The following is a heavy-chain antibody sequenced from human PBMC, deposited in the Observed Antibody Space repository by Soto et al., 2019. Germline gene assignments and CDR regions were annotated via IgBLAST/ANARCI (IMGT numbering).Heavy chain of an antibody. V-gene: IGHV5-10-1*01. CDR3: ALRDVREYGMDV. J-gene: IGHJ6*02. CDR1: GYSFTSYW. CDR2: IDPSDSYT. Sequence: GESLKISCKGSGYSFTSYWISWVLQMPGKGLEWMGRIDPSDSYTNYSPSFQGHVTISADKSISTAYLQWSSLKASDTAMYYCALRDVREYGMDVWGQGTTVTVSS.